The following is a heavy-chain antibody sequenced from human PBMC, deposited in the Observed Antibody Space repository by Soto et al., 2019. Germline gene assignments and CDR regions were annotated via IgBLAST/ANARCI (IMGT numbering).Heavy chain of an antibody. CDR2: INHSGST. J-gene: IGHJ5*02. Sequence: PSETLSLTCAVYGGSFSGYYCSWIRQPPGKGLEWIGEINHSGSTNYNPSLKSRVTISVDTSKNQFSLKLSSVTAADTAVYYCASELAARGWFDPWGQGTLVTVSS. CDR3: ASELAARGWFDP. CDR1: GGSFSGYY. D-gene: IGHD6-13*01. V-gene: IGHV4-34*01.